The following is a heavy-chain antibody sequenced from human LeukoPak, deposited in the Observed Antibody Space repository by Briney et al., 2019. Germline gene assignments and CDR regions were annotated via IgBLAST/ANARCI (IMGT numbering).Heavy chain of an antibody. D-gene: IGHD5-18*01. J-gene: IGHJ6*04. CDR2: INPSGGST. CDR1: GYTFTSYY. Sequence: ASVTVSCKASGYTFTSYYMHWVRQAPGQGLEWMGIINPSGGSTSYAQKFQGRVTMTRDTSTSTVYMELSSLRSEDTAVYYCASGVRGYSYGYGMDVWGKGTTVTVSS. V-gene: IGHV1-46*01. CDR3: ASGVRGYSYGYGMDV.